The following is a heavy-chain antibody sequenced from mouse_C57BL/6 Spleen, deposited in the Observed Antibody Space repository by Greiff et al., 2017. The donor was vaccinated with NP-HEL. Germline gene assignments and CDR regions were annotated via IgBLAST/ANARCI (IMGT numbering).Heavy chain of an antibody. D-gene: IGHD2-1*01. CDR3: AKEGDYYGPYWYFDV. CDR1: GFSLTSYG. CDR2: IWRGGST. J-gene: IGHJ1*03. Sequence: QVQLKQSGPGLVQPSQSLSITCTVSGFSLTSYGVHWVRQSPGKGLEWLGVIWRGGSTDYNAAFMSRLSITKDNSKSQVFFKMNSLQADDTAIYYCAKEGDYYGPYWYFDVWGTGTTVTVSS. V-gene: IGHV2-5*01.